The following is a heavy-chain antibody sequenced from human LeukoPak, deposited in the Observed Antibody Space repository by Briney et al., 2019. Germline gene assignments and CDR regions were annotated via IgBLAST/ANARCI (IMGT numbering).Heavy chain of an antibody. Sequence: GGSLRPSCAASGFTFSSYAMSWVRQAPGKGLEWVSAISGSGGSTYYADSVKGRFTISRDNSKNTLYLQMNSLRAEDTAVYYCAKDLEGDGYSYFDYWGQGTLVTVSS. V-gene: IGHV3-23*01. CDR2: ISGSGGST. J-gene: IGHJ4*02. D-gene: IGHD5-24*01. CDR1: GFTFSSYA. CDR3: AKDLEGDGYSYFDY.